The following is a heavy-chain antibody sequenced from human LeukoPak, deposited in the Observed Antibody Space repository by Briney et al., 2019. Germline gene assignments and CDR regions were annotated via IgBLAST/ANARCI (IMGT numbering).Heavy chain of an antibody. CDR1: GGTFISYA. V-gene: IGHV1-69*01. J-gene: IGHJ3*02. CDR3: ARGRGGYDSSAYGAFDI. D-gene: IGHD3-22*01. CDR2: IIPIFGTA. Sequence: ASVKVSCKDSGGTFISYAISWVRQAPGQGLEWMGGIIPIFGTANYTQKFQGRVTITADESTSTAYMELSSLRSEDTAVYCCARGRGGYDSSAYGAFDIWGQGTMVTVSS.